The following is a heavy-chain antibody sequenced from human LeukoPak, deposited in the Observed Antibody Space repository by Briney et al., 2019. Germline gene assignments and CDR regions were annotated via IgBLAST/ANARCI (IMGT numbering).Heavy chain of an antibody. J-gene: IGHJ4*02. CDR3: ARGVEMHISGWLFDY. Sequence: GGSPRLSCVASGXTLSSYGIHWVRQAPGKGLEWVGVISYDGSNKYYAESVKGRFTISRDNAKDSLFLQMNSLRDEDTAVYYCARGVEMHISGWLFDYWGQGTLVTVSS. V-gene: IGHV3-30*07. CDR1: GXTLSSYG. CDR2: ISYDGSNK. D-gene: IGHD6-13*01.